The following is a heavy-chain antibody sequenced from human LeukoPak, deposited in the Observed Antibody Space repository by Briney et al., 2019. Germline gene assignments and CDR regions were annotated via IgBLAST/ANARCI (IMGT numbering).Heavy chain of an antibody. Sequence: GASVKVSCKASGYTFTSYAMNWVRQAPGQGLEWMGWINTITGNPTYAQGFTGRFVFSLDTSVSTAYLQISSLKAEDTAVYYCAREVTMVRGVRVAVVSWFDPWGQGTLVTVSS. J-gene: IGHJ5*02. V-gene: IGHV7-4-1*02. CDR1: GYTFTSYA. CDR2: INTITGNP. D-gene: IGHD3-10*01. CDR3: AREVTMVRGVRVAVVSWFDP.